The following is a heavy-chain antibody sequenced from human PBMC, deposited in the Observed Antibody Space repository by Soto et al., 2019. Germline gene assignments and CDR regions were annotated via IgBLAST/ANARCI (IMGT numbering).Heavy chain of an antibody. CDR1: GGTFSSYA. CDR3: SRVTVGDSPFGGYYDF. V-gene: IGHV1-69*13. J-gene: IGHJ4*02. Sequence: SVKVSCKASGGTFSSYAISWVRQAPGQGLEWMGGIIPIFGTANYAQKFQGRVTITADESTSTAYMELSSLRSEDTAVYYCSRVTVGDSPFGGYYDFRGQGTLDTVSS. CDR2: IIPIFGTA. D-gene: IGHD1-26*01.